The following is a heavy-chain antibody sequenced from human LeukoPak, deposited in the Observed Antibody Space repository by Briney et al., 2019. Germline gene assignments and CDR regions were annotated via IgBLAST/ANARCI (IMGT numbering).Heavy chain of an antibody. V-gene: IGHV4-59*12. Sequence: SETLSLTCSVSGGSIKDYRWSWIRQPPGKGLEYIGFVYYSASTYYNPSLKSRVTISVDTSKNQFSLKLSSVTAADTAVYYCAREFGIAVAEGYWGQGTLVTVSS. CDR1: GGSIKDYR. CDR3: AREFGIAVAEGY. CDR2: VYYSAST. D-gene: IGHD6-19*01. J-gene: IGHJ4*02.